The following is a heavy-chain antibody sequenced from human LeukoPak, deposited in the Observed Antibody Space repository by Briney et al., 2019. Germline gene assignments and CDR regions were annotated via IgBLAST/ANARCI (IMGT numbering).Heavy chain of an antibody. J-gene: IGHJ6*04. CDR2: ISYDGSNK. CDR1: GYTFNTYP. V-gene: IGHV3-30*04. Sequence: GGSLRLSCEASGYTFNTYPMHWVRQAPGKGLEWVAMISYDGSNKHHADSVKGRFTITRDNSKNTLSLQMNSLSAEDTAVYYCARAAPEFYGMDVWGKGTTVTVSS. CDR3: ARAAPEFYGMDV. D-gene: IGHD3-10*01.